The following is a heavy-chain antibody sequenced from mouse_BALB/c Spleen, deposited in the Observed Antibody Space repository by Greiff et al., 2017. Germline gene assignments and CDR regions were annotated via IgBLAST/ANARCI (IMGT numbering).Heavy chain of an antibody. D-gene: IGHD2-1*01. Sequence: DVKLQESGAELVRSGASVKLSCTASGFNIKDYYMHWVKQRPEQGLEWIGWIDPENGDTEYAPKFQGKATMTADTSSNTAYLQLSSLTSEDTAVYYCNAEDGNFDYWGQGTTLTVSS. CDR1: GFNIKDYY. CDR2: IDPENGDT. V-gene: IGHV14-4*02. CDR3: NAEDGNFDY. J-gene: IGHJ2*01.